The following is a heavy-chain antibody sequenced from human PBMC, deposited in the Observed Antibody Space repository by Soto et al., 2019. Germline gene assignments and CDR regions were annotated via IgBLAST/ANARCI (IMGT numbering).Heavy chain of an antibody. CDR2: IYYSGST. CDR3: ARSGYSYGPNPLLY. D-gene: IGHD5-18*01. CDR1: GGSISNGGYH. Sequence: SEILSLTWTVSGGSISNGGYHWSWIRQHPGKGLEWIGYIYYSGSTYYNPSLKSRVTISVDTSKNQFSLKPSSVTAADTAVYYRARSGYSYGPNPLLYWGQGTLVPVSS. V-gene: IGHV4-31*02. J-gene: IGHJ4*02.